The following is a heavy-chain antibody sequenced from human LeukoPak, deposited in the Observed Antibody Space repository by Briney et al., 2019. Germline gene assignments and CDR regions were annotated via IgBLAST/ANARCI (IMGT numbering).Heavy chain of an antibody. D-gene: IGHD3-3*01. CDR2: IIPIFGTA. V-gene: IGHV1-69*13. CDR3: ATPRAYYDFWSGPTGAFDI. Sequence: ASVKVSCKASGGTFSSYAISWVRQAPGQGLEWMGGIIPIFGTANYAQKFQGRVTITADESTSTAYMELSSLRSEDTAVYYCATPRAYYDFWSGPTGAFDIWGQGTMVTVSS. J-gene: IGHJ3*02. CDR1: GGTFSSYA.